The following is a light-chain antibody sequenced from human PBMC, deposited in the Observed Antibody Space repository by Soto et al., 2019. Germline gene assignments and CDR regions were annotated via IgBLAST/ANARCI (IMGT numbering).Light chain of an antibody. V-gene: IGLV1-44*01. CDR1: SSNIGSKT. Sequence: QSVLTQPPSASGTPGQRVTISCSGSSSNIGSKTVNWYQQFPGTAPKVVIYSNSQRPSGVPDRFSGSKSGTSGYLTISGLRSEDEADYYCAAWDDILNGWVFGGGTQLTVL. CDR3: AAWDDILNGWV. CDR2: SNS. J-gene: IGLJ3*02.